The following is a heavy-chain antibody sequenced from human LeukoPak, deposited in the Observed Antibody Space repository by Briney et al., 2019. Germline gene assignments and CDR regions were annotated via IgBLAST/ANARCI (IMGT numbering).Heavy chain of an antibody. Sequence: TGGSLRLSCAASGFTFSSYAMSWVRQAPGKGLEWVSTISGSGGSTYYADSVKGRFTISRDNSKTTLYLQMNSLRAEDTAVYYCAKARGWYSFDYWGQGTLVTVSS. V-gene: IGHV3-23*01. CDR3: AKARGWYSFDY. CDR2: ISGSGGST. D-gene: IGHD6-19*01. CDR1: GFTFSSYA. J-gene: IGHJ4*02.